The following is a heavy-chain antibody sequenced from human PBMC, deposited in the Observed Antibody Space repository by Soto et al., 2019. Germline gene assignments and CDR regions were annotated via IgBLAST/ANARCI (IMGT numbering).Heavy chain of an antibody. Sequence: QEQLVEFGGGVVQPGRSLRLSCAASGFTFSSYGMHWVRQVPGEGLEWVAVIWYDGSNKYYADSVKGRFTISRDNSKDTLYLEMNSLRAEDTAVYYCARDGGYYGAGSYFDPWGQGSLVTVSS. CDR1: GFTFSSYG. D-gene: IGHD3-10*01. V-gene: IGHV3-33*01. CDR2: IWYDGSNK. J-gene: IGHJ5*02. CDR3: ARDGGYYGAGSYFDP.